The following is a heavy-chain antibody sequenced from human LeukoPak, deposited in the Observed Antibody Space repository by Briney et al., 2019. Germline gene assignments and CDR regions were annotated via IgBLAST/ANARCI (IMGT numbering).Heavy chain of an antibody. CDR1: GGSFSGYY. CDR3: ARPSGDILTGYYGL. Sequence: PSETLSLTCAVYGGSFSGYYWSWIRQPPGKGPEWIGEINHSGSTNCNPSLKSRVTISVDTSKNQFSLKLRFVTAADTAVYYCARPSGDILTGYYGLWGQGTLVTVSS. D-gene: IGHD3-9*01. V-gene: IGHV4-34*01. J-gene: IGHJ4*02. CDR2: INHSGST.